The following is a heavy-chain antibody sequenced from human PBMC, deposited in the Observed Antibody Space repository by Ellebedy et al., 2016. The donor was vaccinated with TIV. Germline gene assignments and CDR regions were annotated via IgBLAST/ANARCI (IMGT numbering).Heavy chain of an antibody. CDR2: ISYDGSNK. J-gene: IGHJ2*01. D-gene: IGHD4-17*01. V-gene: IGHV3-30-3*01. CDR3: ARYGYYWYFDL. CDR1: GFTFSSYA. Sequence: GESLKISCAASGFTFSSYAMHWVRQAPGKGLEWVAVISYDGSNKYYADSVKGRFTISRDNSKNTLYLQMNSLRAEDTAVYYCARYGYYWYFDLWGRGTLATVSS.